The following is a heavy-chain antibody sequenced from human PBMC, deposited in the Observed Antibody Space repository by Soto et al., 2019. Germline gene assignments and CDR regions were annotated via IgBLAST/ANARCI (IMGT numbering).Heavy chain of an antibody. CDR1: GFTFSSYA. CDR3: AKEGTYGSGINVPKILDY. J-gene: IGHJ4*02. V-gene: IGHV3-23*01. CDR2: ISGSGGST. Sequence: EVQLLESGGGLVQPGGSLRLSCAASGFTFSSYAMSWVRQAPGKGLEWVSAISGSGGSTYYADSVKGRFTISRDNSKNTLYLQMNSLRAEDTAVYYCAKEGTYGSGINVPKILDYWGQGTLVTVSS. D-gene: IGHD3-10*01.